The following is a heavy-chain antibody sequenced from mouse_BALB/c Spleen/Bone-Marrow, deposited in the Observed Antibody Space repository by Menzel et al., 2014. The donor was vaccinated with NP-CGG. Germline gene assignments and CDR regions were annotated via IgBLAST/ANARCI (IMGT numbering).Heavy chain of an antibody. V-gene: IGHV14-3*02. CDR3: ARYHYGSSYFDY. J-gene: IGHJ2*01. Sequence: DVQLVESGAELVKPGASVKLSCTASGFNIKDTYMHWVKQRPEQGLEWIGRIDPANGNTKYDPKFQGKATITADTSSNTAYLQLSSLTSEDTAVYYCARYHYGSSYFDYWGQGTTLTVSS. CDR1: GFNIKDTY. CDR2: IDPANGNT. D-gene: IGHD1-1*01.